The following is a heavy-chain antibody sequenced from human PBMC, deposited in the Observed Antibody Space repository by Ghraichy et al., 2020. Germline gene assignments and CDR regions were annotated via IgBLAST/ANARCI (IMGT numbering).Heavy chain of an antibody. V-gene: IGHV3-30*18. CDR1: GFTFSNFG. D-gene: IGHD6-19*01. CDR2: ISYDGSKK. CDR3: AKDSSGWYASLNYIYYGMDV. Sequence: GGSLRLSCAASGFTFSNFGMHWVRQAPGKGLEWVALISYDGSKKYYGDSVKGRFTISRDNSKNALYLEMNSLRADDTAVYYCAKDSSGWYASLNYIYYGMDVWGQGTLVTVSS. J-gene: IGHJ6*02.